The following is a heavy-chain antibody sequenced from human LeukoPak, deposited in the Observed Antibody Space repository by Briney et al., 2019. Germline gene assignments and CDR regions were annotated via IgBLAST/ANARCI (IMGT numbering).Heavy chain of an antibody. CDR2: ISSSSTYI. D-gene: IGHD1-20*01. CDR3: ARPLTGKEDY. CDR1: GFTSSSYN. V-gene: IGHV3-21*01. J-gene: IGHJ4*02. Sequence: GGSLRLSCAASGFTSSSYNMNWVRQAPGKGLEWVSSISSSSTYIYYADSVKGRFTISRDNAKNSLYLQMNSLRAEDTAVYYCARPLTGKEDYWGQGILVTVSS.